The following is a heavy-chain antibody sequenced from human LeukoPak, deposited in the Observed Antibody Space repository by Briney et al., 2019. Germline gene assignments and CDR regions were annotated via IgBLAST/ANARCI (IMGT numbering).Heavy chain of an antibody. CDR1: GFTFSSYS. V-gene: IGHV3-21*01. Sequence: GESLKISCAASGFTFSSYSMNWVRQAPGKGLEWVSSISSSSSYIYYADSVKGRFTISRDNAKNSLYLQMNSLRAEDTAVYYCARDYGSGLFDIWGQGTMVTVSS. CDR2: ISSSSSYI. D-gene: IGHD3-10*01. CDR3: ARDYGSGLFDI. J-gene: IGHJ3*02.